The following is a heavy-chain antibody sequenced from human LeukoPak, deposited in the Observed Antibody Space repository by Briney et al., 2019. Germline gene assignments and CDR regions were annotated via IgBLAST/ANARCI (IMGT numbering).Heavy chain of an antibody. Sequence: SETLSLTCNVSGVSISSYYWSWLRQPAGKGLEWIGRIHTSGSTNYNPSLKSRVTMSVDTSKNQFSLKLSSVTAADTAVYYCARDRYYYDSSGYYYYFDYWGQGTLVTVSS. D-gene: IGHD3-22*01. CDR3: ARDRYYYDSSGYYYYFDY. J-gene: IGHJ4*02. CDR1: GVSISSYY. CDR2: IHTSGST. V-gene: IGHV4-4*07.